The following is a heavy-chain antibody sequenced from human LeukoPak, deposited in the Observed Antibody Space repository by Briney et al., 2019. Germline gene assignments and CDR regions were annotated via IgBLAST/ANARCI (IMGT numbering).Heavy chain of an antibody. J-gene: IGHJ5*02. Sequence: GGSLRLSCAASGFTFSSYSMNWVRQAPGKGLDWVSYISSSSSTIYYADSVKGRFTISRDSAKNSLYLQMNSLRAEDTAVYYCARGYGDYVDWFDPWGQGTLVTVSS. D-gene: IGHD4-17*01. CDR3: ARGYGDYVDWFDP. CDR2: ISSSSSTI. V-gene: IGHV3-48*01. CDR1: GFTFSSYS.